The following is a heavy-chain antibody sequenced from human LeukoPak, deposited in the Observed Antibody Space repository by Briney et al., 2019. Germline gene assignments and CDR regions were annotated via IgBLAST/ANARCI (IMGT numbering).Heavy chain of an antibody. CDR2: ISSSSSYI. CDR1: GFTFSSYS. V-gene: IGHV3-21*01. CDR3: ARDRTPYYDILTGYLDY. D-gene: IGHD3-9*01. Sequence: GGSLRLSCAASGFTFSSYSMNWVRQAPGKGLEWVSSISSSSSYIYYADSVKGRFTISRDNAKNSLYLQMNSLGAEDTAVYYCARDRTPYYDILTGYLDYWGQGTLVTVSS. J-gene: IGHJ4*02.